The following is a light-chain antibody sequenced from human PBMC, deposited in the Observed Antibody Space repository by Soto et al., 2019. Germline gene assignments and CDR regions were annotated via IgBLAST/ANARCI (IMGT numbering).Light chain of an antibody. CDR2: EVS. Sequence: QSVLTQPASVSGSPGQSITISCTGTSSDVGYYTFVSWYQQHPGKAPKLLIYEVSNRPSGVSNRFSGSKSGNTASLTISGVQAEDEADYYCNSYTTSSTLVFGTGTKVTVL. J-gene: IGLJ1*01. CDR3: NSYTTSSTLV. V-gene: IGLV2-14*01. CDR1: SSDVGYYTF.